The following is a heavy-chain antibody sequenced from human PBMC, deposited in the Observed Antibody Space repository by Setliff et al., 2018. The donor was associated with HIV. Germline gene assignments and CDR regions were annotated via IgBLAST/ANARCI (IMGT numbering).Heavy chain of an antibody. CDR3: AMSMTTYPVSRAFDI. J-gene: IGHJ3*02. CDR1: GGTFSGYA. CDR2: IIPNVGVV. V-gene: IGHV1-69*04. Sequence: VKVSCKASGGTFSGYAINWVRQAPGQGLEWLGNIIPNVGVVYYAQKFQGRVTITADESTSTAYMELSSLRSEDTAVYYCAMSMTTYPVSRAFDIWGQGTMVTVSS. D-gene: IGHD4-4*01.